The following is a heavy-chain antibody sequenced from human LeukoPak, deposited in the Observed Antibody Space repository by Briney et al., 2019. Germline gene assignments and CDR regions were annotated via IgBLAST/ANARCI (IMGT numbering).Heavy chain of an antibody. D-gene: IGHD5-12*01. CDR1: GYTLTELS. CDR2: FDPEDGET. CDR3: ATGHGGLRAFDI. V-gene: IGHV1-24*01. Sequence: VASVKVSCKVSGYTLTELSMHWVRQAPGKGLEWMGGFDPEDGETIYAQKFQGRVTMTEDTSTDTAYMELSSLRSEDTAVYYCATGHGGLRAFDIWGQGTMVTVSS. J-gene: IGHJ3*02.